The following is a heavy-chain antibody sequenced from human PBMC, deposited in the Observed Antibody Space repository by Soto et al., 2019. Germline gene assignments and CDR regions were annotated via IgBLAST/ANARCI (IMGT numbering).Heavy chain of an antibody. CDR2: INAGNGNT. D-gene: IGHD3-9*01. CDR3: ARDYGPLGYYNYYYYGMDV. V-gene: IGHV1-3*01. CDR1: GYTFTSYA. Sequence: ASLKVSCKASGYTFTSYAMHWVRQAPGQRLEWMGWINAGNGNTKYSQKFQGRVTITRDTSASTAYMELSSLRSEDTAVYYCARDYGPLGYYNYYYYGMDVWGQGTTVTVSS. J-gene: IGHJ6*02.